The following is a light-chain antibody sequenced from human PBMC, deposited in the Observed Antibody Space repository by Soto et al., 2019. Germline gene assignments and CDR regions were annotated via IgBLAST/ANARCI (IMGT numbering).Light chain of an antibody. CDR1: QSVSSSY. Sequence: EIVLTQSPGTLSLSPGERATLSCRASQSVSSSYLAWYQQKPGQAPRLLIYGASSRATGIPDRFSGSGSGTDFHLTISSLEPEDFAVYYCQQYGSSPWTFGQGTKVEIK. J-gene: IGKJ1*01. CDR2: GAS. V-gene: IGKV3-20*01. CDR3: QQYGSSPWT.